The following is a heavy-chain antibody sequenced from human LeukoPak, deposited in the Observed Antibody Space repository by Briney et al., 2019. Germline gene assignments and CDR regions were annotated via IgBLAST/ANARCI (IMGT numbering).Heavy chain of an antibody. Sequence: SETLSLTCTVSGGTISSSSYYWGWIRQPPGKGLEWIGSIYYSGCTYYNPSLKSRVTISVDTSKNQFSLKLSSVTAADTAVYYCARDEGSGWYYFDYWGQGTLVTVSS. D-gene: IGHD6-19*01. CDR3: ARDEGSGWYYFDY. CDR2: IYYSGCT. V-gene: IGHV4-39*02. J-gene: IGHJ4*02. CDR1: GGTISSSSYY.